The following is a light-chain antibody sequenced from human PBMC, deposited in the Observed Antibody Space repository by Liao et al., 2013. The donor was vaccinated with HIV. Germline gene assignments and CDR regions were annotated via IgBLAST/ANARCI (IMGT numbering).Light chain of an antibody. V-gene: IGLV3-1*01. CDR1: KLGDRY. CDR3: QVWDRGPAL. Sequence: SYELTQPPSVSVSPGQTASITCSGDKLGDRYVSWYQRKPGQSPVLVIYQDTKRPSGIPGRFSGSSSGNTGTLTISGTQPMDEGDYYCQVWDRGPALFGGGTKLTVL. J-gene: IGLJ2*01. CDR2: QDT.